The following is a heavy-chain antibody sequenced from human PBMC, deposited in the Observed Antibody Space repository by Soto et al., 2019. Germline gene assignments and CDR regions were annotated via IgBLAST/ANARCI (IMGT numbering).Heavy chain of an antibody. CDR3: ERIGYRSSSVDY. CDR2: IKQDGSEK. D-gene: IGHD6-6*01. CDR1: GFTFINYW. J-gene: IGHJ4*02. Sequence: EVRLVESGGGLVQSGGSLRLSCAASGFTFINYWMSWVRQAPGKGLQWVANIKQDGSEKDYVDSLKGRFTISRDKTKNSVYLQLSRLRAKDTAVYYSERIGYRSSSVDYRGKGTLVTVSS. V-gene: IGHV3-7*04.